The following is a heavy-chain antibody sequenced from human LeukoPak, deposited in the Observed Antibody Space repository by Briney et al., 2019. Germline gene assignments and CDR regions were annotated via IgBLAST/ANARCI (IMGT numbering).Heavy chain of an antibody. J-gene: IGHJ4*02. Sequence: ASVKVSCKASGYTRTSNYMHWVRQAPGPGLEWEGWINPNSGDTNYAKKFQSRVTITRETSISTAYTEVSRQGTDDTAAYYCARAITLYCGSTNCYPFDYWGQGTLVTVSS. D-gene: IGHD2-2*01. CDR1: GYTRTSNY. CDR3: ARAITLYCGSTNCYPFDY. V-gene: IGHV1-2*02. CDR2: INPNSGDT.